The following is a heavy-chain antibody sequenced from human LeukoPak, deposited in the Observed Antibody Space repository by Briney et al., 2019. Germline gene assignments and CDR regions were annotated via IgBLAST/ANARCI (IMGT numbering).Heavy chain of an antibody. Sequence: PSETLSLTCTVSGDYISSFYWSWIRQSPGKGLEWIGYIHYSGVINYNPSLKSRVTISLDTSKNQFSLKLSSVTAADTAVYYCSSLTRYNSGWSVYWGQGTLVTVSS. V-gene: IGHV4-59*01. CDR1: GDYISSFY. CDR2: IHYSGVI. D-gene: IGHD6-19*01. CDR3: SSLTRYNSGWSVY. J-gene: IGHJ4*02.